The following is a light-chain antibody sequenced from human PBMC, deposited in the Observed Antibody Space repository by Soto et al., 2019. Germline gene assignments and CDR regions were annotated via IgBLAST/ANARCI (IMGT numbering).Light chain of an antibody. Sequence: QSALIQPRSVSGSPGQSVTISCTGTSSDVGHYNFVSWYQHHPGKAPKPMIYRVSQRPSGVPDRFSGSKSGNTDSLTISRLQTEDEADYYYCSVAGRDTYVVFGGGTKLTVL. CDR3: CSVAGRDTYVV. CDR1: SSDVGHYNF. J-gene: IGLJ2*01. CDR2: RVS. V-gene: IGLV2-11*01.